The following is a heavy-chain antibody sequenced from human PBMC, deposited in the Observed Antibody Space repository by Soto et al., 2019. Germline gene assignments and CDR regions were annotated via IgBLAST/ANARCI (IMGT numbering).Heavy chain of an antibody. D-gene: IGHD5-12*01. CDR3: ARLTYEAKVYYYYGMDV. Sequence: SETLSLTCTVSGGSISSSYYYWGWIRQPPGKGPEWIGTIYYSGSTYYNPSLKSRVTMSVDTSKNQFSLKVSSVTAADTAVYYCARLTYEAKVYYYYGMDVWGQGTTVTVSS. J-gene: IGHJ6*02. CDR1: GGSISSSYYY. V-gene: IGHV4-39*01. CDR2: IYYSGST.